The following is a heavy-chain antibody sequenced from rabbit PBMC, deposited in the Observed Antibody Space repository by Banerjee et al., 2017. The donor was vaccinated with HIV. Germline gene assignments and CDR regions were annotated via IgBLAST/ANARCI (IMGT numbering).Heavy chain of an antibody. CDR1: GFDFSSYY. Sequence: QEQLKESGGGLAQPGGSLKLSCKASGFDFSSYYMQWVRQAPGKGLEWIGYIDPVFGSTYYAGWVNGRFTISSHNAQNTLTLQMTSLTAADTATYFCARQEYAGSPMWGPGTLVTVS. V-gene: IGHV1S47*01. CDR3: ARQEYAGSPM. CDR2: IDPVFGST. J-gene: IGHJ4*01. D-gene: IGHD4-2*01.